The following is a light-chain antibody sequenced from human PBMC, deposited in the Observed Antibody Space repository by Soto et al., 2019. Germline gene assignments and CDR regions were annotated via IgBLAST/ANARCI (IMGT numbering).Light chain of an antibody. J-gene: IGLJ3*02. Sequence: QSVLTQPPSASGSPGQSVTISCTGTSSDVGGYNYVSWYQQYPGRAPKIMIYEVTERPSGVPDRFSGSKSGNTASLTVSGLQAEDEADYYCSSYAASNNFYFVFGGGTKLTVL. CDR3: SSYAASNNFYFV. V-gene: IGLV2-8*01. CDR2: EVT. CDR1: SSDVGGYNY.